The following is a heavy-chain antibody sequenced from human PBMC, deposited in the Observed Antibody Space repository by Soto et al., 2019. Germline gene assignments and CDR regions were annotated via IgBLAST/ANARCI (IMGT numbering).Heavy chain of an antibody. J-gene: IGHJ2*01. D-gene: IGHD2-15*01. Sequence: EVQLVESGGGLVQPGGSLRLSCAASGFTFSSYWMSWVRQAPGKGLEWVANIKQDGSEKYYVDSMKGRFTISRDNAKNSLFLQMNSLRAEDTAVYYCVRVRCSGTSCRRGWYFELWGRGTLVTVSS. V-gene: IGHV3-7*01. CDR3: VRVRCSGTSCRRGWYFEL. CDR2: IKQDGSEK. CDR1: GFTFSSYW.